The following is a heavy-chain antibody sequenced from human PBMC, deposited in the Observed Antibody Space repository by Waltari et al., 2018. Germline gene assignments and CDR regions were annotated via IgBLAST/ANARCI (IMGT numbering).Heavy chain of an antibody. D-gene: IGHD6-19*01. J-gene: IGHJ3*02. Sequence: QVQLQESGPGLVKPSETLSLTCPVSGGSISSYYWSWIRPPPGKGLEWIGYIYYSGSTNYNPSLKSRVTISVDTSKNQFSLKLSSVTAADTAVYYCARLSIAVAGTPDAFDIWGQGTMVTVSS. V-gene: IGHV4-59*01. CDR2: IYYSGST. CDR1: GGSISSYY. CDR3: ARLSIAVAGTPDAFDI.